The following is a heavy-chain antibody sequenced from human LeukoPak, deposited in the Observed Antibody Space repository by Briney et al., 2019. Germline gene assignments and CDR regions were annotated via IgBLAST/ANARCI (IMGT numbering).Heavy chain of an antibody. V-gene: IGHV3-30*02. CDR2: IRYDGSNK. CDR1: GFTFSSYG. J-gene: IGHJ4*02. D-gene: IGHD3-10*01. CDR3: AKEQVRYYYGSGDY. Sequence: GGSLRLSCAAPGFTFSSYGMHWVRQAPGKGLEWVAFIRYDGSNKYYADSVKGRFTISRDNSKNTLYLQMNSLRAEDTAVYYCAKEQVRYYYGSGDYWGQGTLVTVSS.